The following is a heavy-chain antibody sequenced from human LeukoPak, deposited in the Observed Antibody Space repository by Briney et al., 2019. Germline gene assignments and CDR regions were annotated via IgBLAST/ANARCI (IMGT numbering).Heavy chain of an antibody. D-gene: IGHD5-18*01. Sequence: GGSLRLSCAASGFTFDSYAMSWVRQAPGKGLDWVSTITDAGFTTYYADSVKGRFTISRDNYKNTLFLQMSSLRAEDTAIYYCAKGGDTSMGIASWGQGTLVTVSS. V-gene: IGHV3-23*01. J-gene: IGHJ4*02. CDR2: ITDAGFTT. CDR3: AKGGDTSMGIAS. CDR1: GFTFDSYA.